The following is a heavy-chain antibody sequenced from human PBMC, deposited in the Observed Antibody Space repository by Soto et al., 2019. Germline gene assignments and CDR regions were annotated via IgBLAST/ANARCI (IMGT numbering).Heavy chain of an antibody. CDR3: ARGRGYCSSTSCYTWWFDP. J-gene: IGHJ5*02. V-gene: IGHV4-30-4*01. CDR2: IYYSGST. CDR1: GGSISSGDYY. D-gene: IGHD2-2*02. Sequence: QVQLQESGPGLVKPSQTLSLTCTVSGGSISSGDYYWSWIRQPPGKGLEWIGDIYYSGSTYYNPSLKSRVTISVDTSKNQFALKLSSVTAADTAVYYCARGRGYCSSTSCYTWWFDPWGQGTLVTVSS.